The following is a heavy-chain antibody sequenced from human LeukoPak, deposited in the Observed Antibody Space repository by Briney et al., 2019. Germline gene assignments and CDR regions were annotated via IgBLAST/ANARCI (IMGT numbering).Heavy chain of an antibody. CDR2: IWYDGSNK. CDR3: ARANLGYCSGGSCYSSAEYFQH. D-gene: IGHD2-15*01. J-gene: IGHJ1*01. Sequence: PGRSLRLSCAASGFTFSSYGMHWVRQAPGKGLEWVAVIWYDGSNKYYADSVKGRFTISRDNSKNTLYLQMNSLRAEDTAVYYCARANLGYCSGGSCYSSAEYFQHWGQGTLATVSS. V-gene: IGHV3-33*01. CDR1: GFTFSSYG.